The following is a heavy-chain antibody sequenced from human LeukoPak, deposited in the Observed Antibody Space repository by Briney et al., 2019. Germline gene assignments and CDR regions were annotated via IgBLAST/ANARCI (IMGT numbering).Heavy chain of an antibody. J-gene: IGHJ4*02. CDR3: ARDKAGGYFDY. CDR1: GFTFSDYW. Sequence: GGSLTLSCAASGFTFSDYWMHWVRQAPGKGLVWVSRISSDGSRVTYADSVKGRFTISRDNSKSTVYLQMNSLRAEDTAVYYCARDKAGGYFDYWGQGTPVTVSS. V-gene: IGHV3-74*01. CDR2: ISSDGSRV. D-gene: IGHD3-16*01.